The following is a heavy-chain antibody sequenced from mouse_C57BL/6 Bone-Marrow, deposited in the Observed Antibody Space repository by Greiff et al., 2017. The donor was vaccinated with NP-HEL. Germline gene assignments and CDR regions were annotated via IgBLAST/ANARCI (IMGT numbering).Heavy chain of an antibody. D-gene: IGHD2-4*01. J-gene: IGHJ4*01. V-gene: IGHV2-9-1*01. CDR3: ARSPYYYDYDGYAMDY. Sequence: VKLMESGPGLVAPSQSLSITCTVSGFSLTSYAISWVRQPPGKGLEWLGVIWTGGGTNYNSALKSRLSISKDNSKSQVFLKMNRLQTDDTARYYCARSPYYYDYDGYAMDYWGQGTSVTVSS. CDR1: GFSLTSYA. CDR2: IWTGGGT.